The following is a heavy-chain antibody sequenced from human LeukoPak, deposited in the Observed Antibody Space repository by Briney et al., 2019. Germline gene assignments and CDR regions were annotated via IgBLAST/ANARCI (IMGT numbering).Heavy chain of an antibody. CDR3: ARAVDYYDSSGYYQYEYFQH. D-gene: IGHD3-22*01. CDR1: GYTFTSYG. CDR2: ISAYNGNT. J-gene: IGHJ1*01. V-gene: IGHV1-18*01. Sequence: ASVKVSCKASGYTFTSYGISWVRQAPGQGLEWMGWISAYNGNTNYAQKLQGRVTMTTDTSTSTAYMELRSLRSDDTAVYYCARAVDYYDSSGYYQYEYFQHWGQGTLVTVSS.